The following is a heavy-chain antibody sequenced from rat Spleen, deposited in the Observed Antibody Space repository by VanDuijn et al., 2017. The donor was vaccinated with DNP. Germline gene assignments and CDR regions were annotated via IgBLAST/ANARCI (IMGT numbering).Heavy chain of an antibody. V-gene: IGHV5-58*01. CDR2: INADGGST. CDR3: ASWSPIAPISTSNY. D-gene: IGHD1-2*01. J-gene: IGHJ2*01. Sequence: EVQLVETGGGLVQPGRSLKLSCVASGFTFSTYWMFWIRQAPGKGLEWVTSINADGGSTYYPDSVKGRFTISRDNAENTVYLQMNSLRSEETATYFCASWSPIAPISTSNYWGQGVMVTVSS. CDR1: GFTFSTYW.